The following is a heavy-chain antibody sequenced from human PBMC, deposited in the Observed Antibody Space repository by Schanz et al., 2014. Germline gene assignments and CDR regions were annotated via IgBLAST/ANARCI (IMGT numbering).Heavy chain of an antibody. CDR2: IGNGGVTI. CDR1: GFIFSDYY. CDR3: AKDRSWDYDSSGYFDY. Sequence: QVQLVESGGGLVKPGGSLRLSCAASGFIFSDYYMAWIRQAPGKGPEYVSYIGNGGVTIYYADSVKGRFTISRDNSKNSLYLQMNSLRAEDTAVYYCAKDRSWDYDSSGYFDYWGQGTLVTVSS. D-gene: IGHD3-22*01. V-gene: IGHV3-11*01. J-gene: IGHJ4*02.